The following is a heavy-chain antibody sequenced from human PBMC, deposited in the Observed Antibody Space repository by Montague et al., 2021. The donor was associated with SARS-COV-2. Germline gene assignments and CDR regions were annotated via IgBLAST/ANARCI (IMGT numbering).Heavy chain of an antibody. CDR3: ARAQNTCFIANCVNYFEV. Sequence: SETLSLTCEASGGSISSYYWSWIRQSPGKGLEWIGYVHYTGSTKYNPSLKTRVTLSLDTPKKHCSLKLKSVTAADTAVYYCARAQNTCFIANCVNYFEVWGLGALVTVSS. CDR1: GGSISSYY. CDR2: VHYTGST. D-gene: IGHD1-1*01. J-gene: IGHJ4*02. V-gene: IGHV4-59*12.